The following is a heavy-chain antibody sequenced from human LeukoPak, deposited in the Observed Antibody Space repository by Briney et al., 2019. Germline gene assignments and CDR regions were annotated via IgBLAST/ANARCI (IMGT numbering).Heavy chain of an antibody. J-gene: IGHJ4*02. CDR1: GFTFSHAR. Sequence: PGGSLRLSCAASGFTFSHARMNWVRQAPGKGLEWIGLIKSYVYGGATDYAAPGQSRIPIPRDCSKRLLHLQITSPEAQDTSRYYCFDYNADNSWDNWGQGTLVTVSS. D-gene: IGHD4-23*01. CDR2: IKSYVYGGAT. V-gene: IGHV3-15*01. CDR3: FDYNADNSWDN.